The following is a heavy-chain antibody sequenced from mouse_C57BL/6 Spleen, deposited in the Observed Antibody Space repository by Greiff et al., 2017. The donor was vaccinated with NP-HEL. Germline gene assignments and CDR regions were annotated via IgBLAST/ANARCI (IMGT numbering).Heavy chain of an antibody. CDR3: ARSFITTESGDY. D-gene: IGHD1-1*01. Sequence: VQLQQPGAELVKPGASVKLSCKASGYTFTSYWMHWVKQRPGQGLEWIGMIHPNSGSTNYNEKFKSKATLTVDKSSSTAYMQLSSLTSEDSAVYYCARSFITTESGDYWGQGTSVTVSS. V-gene: IGHV1-64*01. CDR2: IHPNSGST. J-gene: IGHJ4*01. CDR1: GYTFTSYW.